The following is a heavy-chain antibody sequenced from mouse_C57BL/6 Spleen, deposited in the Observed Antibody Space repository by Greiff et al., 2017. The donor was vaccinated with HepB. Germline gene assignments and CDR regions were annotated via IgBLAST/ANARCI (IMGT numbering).Heavy chain of an antibody. CDR2: INPSTGGT. D-gene: IGHD1-1*01. J-gene: IGHJ2*01. CDR1: GYSFTGYY. Sequence: EVQLQQSGPELVKPGASVKISCKASGYSFTGYYMNWVKQSPEKSLEWIGEINPSTGGTTYNQKFKAKATLTVDKSSSTAYMQRKSLTYEDSADDYFARWGYVSGFDYWGQGTTLTVSS. V-gene: IGHV1-42*01. CDR3: ARWGYVSGFDY.